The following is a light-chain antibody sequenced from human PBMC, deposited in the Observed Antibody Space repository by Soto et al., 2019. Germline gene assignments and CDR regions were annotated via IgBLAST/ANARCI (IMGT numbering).Light chain of an antibody. Sequence: DIQMTQSPSTLSASVGDRVIITCRASQSISSWLAWYQQKPGKAPNLLIYTASTLKSGVPSRFSGSGSGTEFTLPISSLQPDDFATYYCQQYDNDSWTFGQGTKVEIK. J-gene: IGKJ1*01. CDR2: TAS. V-gene: IGKV1-5*03. CDR3: QQYDNDSWT. CDR1: QSISSW.